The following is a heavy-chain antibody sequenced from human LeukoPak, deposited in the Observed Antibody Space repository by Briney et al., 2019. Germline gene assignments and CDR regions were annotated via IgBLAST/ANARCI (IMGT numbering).Heavy chain of an antibody. CDR1: GFTFTTYA. CDR3: ATAFYFDSSGPCWYFDL. J-gene: IGHJ2*01. V-gene: IGHV3-23*01. Sequence: GGSLRLSCAASGFTFTTYAMSWLRQAPGKGLERVSVISGSGGSTYYADSVKGRFTISRDNSKNTLYLEVNILRAEDTAVYYCATAFYFDSSGPCWYFDLWGRGTLVTVSS. D-gene: IGHD3-22*01. CDR2: ISGSGGST.